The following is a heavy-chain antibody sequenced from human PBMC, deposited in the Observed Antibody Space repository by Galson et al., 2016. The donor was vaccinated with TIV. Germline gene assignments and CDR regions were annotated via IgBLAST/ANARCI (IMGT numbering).Heavy chain of an antibody. CDR3: AKEPGPNPSYYYGVDV. Sequence: SLRLSCAASGFTFGSYALSRVRLAPGKGLEWVSSISGSGGNTYYENSVKGRFTISRDNYKNTLYLQNNSLRAGDTAIYYCAKEPGPNPSYYYGVDVWGQGTTVTVSS. D-gene: IGHD1-14*01. V-gene: IGHV3-23*02. J-gene: IGHJ6*02. CDR1: GFTFGSYA. CDR2: ISGSGGNT.